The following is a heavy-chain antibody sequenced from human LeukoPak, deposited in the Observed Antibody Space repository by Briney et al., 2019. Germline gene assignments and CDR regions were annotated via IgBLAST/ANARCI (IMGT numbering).Heavy chain of an antibody. CDR3: ASRGLWFGELYAFDI. CDR1: GFTFSSYT. Sequence: GRSLRLSCAASGFTFSSYTMHWVRQAPGKGLEWVSYISSSSSTIYYADSVKGRFTISRDNAKNSLYLQMNSLRAEDTAVYYCASRGLWFGELYAFDIWGQGTMVTVSS. D-gene: IGHD3-10*01. J-gene: IGHJ3*02. CDR2: ISSSSSTI. V-gene: IGHV3-48*04.